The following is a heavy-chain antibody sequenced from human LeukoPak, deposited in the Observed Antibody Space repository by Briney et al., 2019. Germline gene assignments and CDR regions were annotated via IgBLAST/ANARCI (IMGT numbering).Heavy chain of an antibody. D-gene: IGHD3-22*01. Sequence: SETLSLTCTVSGGSISSSSYYWGWLRQPPGKGLEWIGSIYYSGSTYYNPSLKSRVTISVDTSKNQFSLKLSSVTAADTAVYYCARVIPYYYDSSGYLGPFGAFDIWGQGTMVTISS. CDR1: GGSISSSSYY. CDR3: ARVIPYYYDSSGYLGPFGAFDI. J-gene: IGHJ3*02. V-gene: IGHV4-39*01. CDR2: IYYSGST.